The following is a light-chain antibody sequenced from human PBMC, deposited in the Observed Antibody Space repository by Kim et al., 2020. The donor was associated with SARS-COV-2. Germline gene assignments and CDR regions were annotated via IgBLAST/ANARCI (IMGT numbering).Light chain of an antibody. V-gene: IGKV3-11*01. Sequence: PASLSLSPRERATLSCRASQSVSSYLAWYQQKPGQAPRLLIYDASNRATGIPARFSGSGSGTDFTLTISSLEPEDFAVYYCQQRSNFGQGTKLEIK. CDR1: QSVSSY. CDR3: QQRSN. J-gene: IGKJ2*01. CDR2: DAS.